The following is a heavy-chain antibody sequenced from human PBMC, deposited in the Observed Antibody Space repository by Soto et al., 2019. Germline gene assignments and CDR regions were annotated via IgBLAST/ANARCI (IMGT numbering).Heavy chain of an antibody. CDR3: ARAPMVLTRSYFDS. Sequence: PPETLSLTCTVSDGSISNFYWIWIRQPPGKGLEWIGYISSSGNTNYNPSLKSRVSISVDTSKNQFSLNLTSVTAADTAVYYCARAPMVLTRSYFDSWGQGTPVTVS. CDR1: DGSISNFY. CDR2: ISSSGNT. J-gene: IGHJ4*02. D-gene: IGHD3-22*01. V-gene: IGHV4-59*01.